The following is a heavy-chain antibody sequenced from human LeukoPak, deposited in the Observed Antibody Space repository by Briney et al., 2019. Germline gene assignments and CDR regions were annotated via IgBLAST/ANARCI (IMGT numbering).Heavy chain of an antibody. CDR2: INPNSGGT. D-gene: IGHD2-21*02. Sequence: GASVKVSCKASGYTFTGYYMHWVRQAPGQGLEWMGWINPNSGGTNYAQKFQGRVTMTRDTSISTAYMELSRLRSDDTAVYYCARQLAYCGGDCYWRTFDIWGQGTMVTVSS. J-gene: IGHJ3*02. V-gene: IGHV1-2*02. CDR1: GYTFTGYY. CDR3: ARQLAYCGGDCYWRTFDI.